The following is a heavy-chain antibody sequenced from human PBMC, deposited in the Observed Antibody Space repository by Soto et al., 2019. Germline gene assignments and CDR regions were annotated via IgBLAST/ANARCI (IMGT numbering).Heavy chain of an antibody. J-gene: IGHJ4*02. CDR1: GGXIRGYY. CDR3: VRASMPKAHFDS. Sequence: LSLTCTFSGGXIRGYYWSWIRQSAGMGLEWIGRMHTSWSTNYNPSLKSRVTFSVDMSKNQISLKLTSVTAADTALYYCVRASMPKAHFDSWGQGTLVTVSS. V-gene: IGHV4-4*07. CDR2: MHTSWST. D-gene: IGHD2-2*01.